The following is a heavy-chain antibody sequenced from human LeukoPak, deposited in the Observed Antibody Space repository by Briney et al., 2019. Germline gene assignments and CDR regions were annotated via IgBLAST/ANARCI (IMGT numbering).Heavy chain of an antibody. J-gene: IGHJ6*02. CDR3: ARNPRITIFGYGMDV. D-gene: IGHD3-3*01. V-gene: IGHV1-18*01. Sequence: ASVKVSCKASGYTFTSYGISWVRQAPGQGLEWMGWISAYNGNTNYAQKLQGRVAMTTDTSTSTAYMELRSLRSEDTAVYYCARNPRITIFGYGMDVWGQGTTVTVSS. CDR2: ISAYNGNT. CDR1: GYTFTSYG.